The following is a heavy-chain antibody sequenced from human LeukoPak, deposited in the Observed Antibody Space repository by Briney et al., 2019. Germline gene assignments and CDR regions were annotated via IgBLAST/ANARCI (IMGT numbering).Heavy chain of an antibody. V-gene: IGHV4-39*02. Sequence: PSETLSLTCTVSGGSISSSRYSWGWIRQPPGKGLEWIGSIYYSGSTYYNPSLKSRVTISVDTSKNHFSLKVSSVTAADTAVYYCARSRKNDCSSTSCYTDYWGQGTLVTVSS. J-gene: IGHJ4*02. CDR3: ARSRKNDCSSTSCYTDY. CDR1: GGSISSSRYS. CDR2: IYYSGST. D-gene: IGHD2-2*02.